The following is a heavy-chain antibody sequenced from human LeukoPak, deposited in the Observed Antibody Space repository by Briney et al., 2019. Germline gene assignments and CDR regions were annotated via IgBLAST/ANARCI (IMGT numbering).Heavy chain of an antibody. CDR3: ARGRGKFSIAVAGTGWFDP. V-gene: IGHV3-64D*09. J-gene: IGHJ5*02. CDR2: ISSNGGST. D-gene: IGHD6-19*01. CDR1: GFTFSSYA. Sequence: GGSLRLSCAASGFTFSSYAMHWVRQAPGKGLEYVSAISSNGGSTYYADSVKGRFTISRDNSKNTLYLQMSSLRAEDTAVYYCARGRGKFSIAVAGTGWFDPWGQGTLVTVSS.